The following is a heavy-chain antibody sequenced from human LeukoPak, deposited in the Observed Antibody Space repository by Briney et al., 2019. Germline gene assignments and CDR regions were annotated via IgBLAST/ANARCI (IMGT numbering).Heavy chain of an antibody. D-gene: IGHD3-9*01. J-gene: IGHJ4*02. CDR2: ISYDGSNK. CDR3: AKDLYPVLRYFDWLSDY. V-gene: IGHV3-30*18. Sequence: GRSLRLSCAASGFTFSSYGMHWARQAPGKGLEWVAVISYDGSNKYYADSVKGRFTISRDNSKNTLYLQMNSLRAEDTAVYYCAKDLYPVLRYFDWLSDYWGQGTLVTVSS. CDR1: GFTFSSYG.